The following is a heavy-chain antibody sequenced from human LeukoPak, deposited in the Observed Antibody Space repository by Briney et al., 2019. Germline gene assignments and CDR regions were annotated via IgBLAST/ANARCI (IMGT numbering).Heavy chain of an antibody. Sequence: SETLSLTCTVSGGSISSYYWSWIRQPPRKGLEWIGYIYYSGSTNYNPFLKSRVTISVDTSKNQFSLKLSSVTAADTAVYYCAREISGYDWFDYWGQGTLVTVSS. CDR1: GGSISSYY. V-gene: IGHV4-59*01. D-gene: IGHD5-12*01. CDR3: AREISGYDWFDY. J-gene: IGHJ4*02. CDR2: IYYSGST.